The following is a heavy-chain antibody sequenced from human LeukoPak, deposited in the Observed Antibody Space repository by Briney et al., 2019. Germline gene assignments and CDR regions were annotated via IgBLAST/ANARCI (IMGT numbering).Heavy chain of an antibody. CDR2: ISYDGSNK. CDR1: GFTLSSYG. J-gene: IGHJ4*02. D-gene: IGHD2-8*01. Sequence: GGSLRLSCAASGFTLSSYGMHWVRQAPGKGLEWVAVISYDGSNKYYADSVKGRFTISRDNSKNTLYLQMNSLRAEDTAVYYCAKDNTGVDYWGQGTLVTVSS. CDR3: AKDNTGVDY. V-gene: IGHV3-30*18.